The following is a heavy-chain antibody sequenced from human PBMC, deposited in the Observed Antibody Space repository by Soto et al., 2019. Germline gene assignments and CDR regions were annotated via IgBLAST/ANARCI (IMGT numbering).Heavy chain of an antibody. CDR2: IKQDGSEK. Sequence: PGGSLRLACAASGFTFSSYWMSWVRQAPGKGLEWVSNIKQDGSEKYYVDSVKGRFTIYRDNAKNSLYLQMKSLRAEDTAVYYCARDGGYVDTVIYYYYYGMYXWGQGTTVTVS. J-gene: IGHJ6*02. CDR3: ARDGGYVDTVIYYYYYGMYX. D-gene: IGHD5-18*01. V-gene: IGHV3-7*01. CDR1: GFTFSSYW.